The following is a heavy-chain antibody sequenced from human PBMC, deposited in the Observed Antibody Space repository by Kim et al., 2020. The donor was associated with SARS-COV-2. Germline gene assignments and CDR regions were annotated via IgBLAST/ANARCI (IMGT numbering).Heavy chain of an antibody. CDR3: ASTLAGVFGPDYYYGLDV. CDR1: GYPLNNFA. Sequence: ASVKVSCKASGYPLNNFALNWVRQVPGQGLEWMGWINTDSGIATYAQAFSGRFVFSFDTSVRTAFLQIRSLKTDDTAVYYRASTLAGVFGPDYYYGLDVWGHGTTVIVSS. CDR2: INTDSGIA. V-gene: IGHV7-4-1*01. J-gene: IGHJ6*02. D-gene: IGHD3-10*02.